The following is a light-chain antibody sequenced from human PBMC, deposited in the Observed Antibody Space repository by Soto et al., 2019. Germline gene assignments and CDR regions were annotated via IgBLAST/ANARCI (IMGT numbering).Light chain of an antibody. CDR2: AVT. V-gene: IGLV2-14*03. Sequence: QSVLTQPASVSGSPGQSITISCTGTSSDVGGFNYVSWYQQHPGKAPKLMIYAVTNRPSGVSYRFSGSKSGNTASLTISGLQAEDEADYYCNSYTSSSTYVFGTGTKVTVL. CDR1: SSDVGGFNY. J-gene: IGLJ1*01. CDR3: NSYTSSSTYV.